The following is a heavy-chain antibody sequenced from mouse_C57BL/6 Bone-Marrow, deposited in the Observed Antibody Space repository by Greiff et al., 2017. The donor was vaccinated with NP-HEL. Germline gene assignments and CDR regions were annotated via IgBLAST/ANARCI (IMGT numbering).Heavy chain of an antibody. V-gene: IGHV3-8*01. CDR3: VRSLYYYGSSYRYFDV. J-gene: IGHJ1*03. D-gene: IGHD1-1*01. CDR1: GYSITSDY. CDR2: ISYSGST. Sequence: EVKLLESGPGLAKPSQTLSLTCSVTGYSITSDYWNWIRKFPGNKLEYMGYISYSGSTYYNPSLKSRISITRDTSKNQYYLQLNSVTTEDTATYYCVRSLYYYGSSYRYFDVWGTGTTVTVSS.